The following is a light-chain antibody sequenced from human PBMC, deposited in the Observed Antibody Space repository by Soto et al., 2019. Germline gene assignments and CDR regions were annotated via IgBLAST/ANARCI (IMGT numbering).Light chain of an antibody. J-gene: IGKJ1*01. CDR3: QQSDSVFWT. V-gene: IGKV1-39*01. CDR2: AAS. CDR1: QSIRKS. Sequence: DIQMTQSPSSLSASVGDRVTITCRASQSIRKSLNWYQQKPGKAPKLLIYAASRLRGEVPSRFSGSGSGTDFTLTISSLQPEDFATYYCQQSDSVFWTFGQGTKVEIK.